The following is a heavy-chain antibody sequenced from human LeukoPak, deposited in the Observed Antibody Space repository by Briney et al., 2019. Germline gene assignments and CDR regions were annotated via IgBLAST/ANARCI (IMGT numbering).Heavy chain of an antibody. CDR1: GGSFSGDY. V-gene: IGHV4-34*01. CDR3: ARDPYGQLDWFVP. Sequence: SETVSLTCAVHGGSFSGDYWTWIRQPPGKGLEWIGEINQSGSTNYNPSLKSRVTISVDTSKNQFSLKLSSVTAADTAVYYCARDPYGQLDWFVPWGQGTLVTVSS. CDR2: INQSGST. J-gene: IGHJ5*02. D-gene: IGHD6-13*01.